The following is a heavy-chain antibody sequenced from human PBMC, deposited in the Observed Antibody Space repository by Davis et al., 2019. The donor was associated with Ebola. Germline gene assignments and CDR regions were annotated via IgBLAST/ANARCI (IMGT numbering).Heavy chain of an antibody. Sequence: PGGSLRLSCKVSGYIFTKYWIGWARQLPGKGLEWMGIIWPGDSDTRYSPSFQGQVTISADKSISTTFLQWSSLQASDIAMYYCARRPDYSSSFFDSWGQGTLVTVSS. CDR1: GYIFTKYW. CDR3: ARRPDYSSSFFDS. V-gene: IGHV5-51*01. J-gene: IGHJ4*03. CDR2: IWPGDSDT. D-gene: IGHD6-13*01.